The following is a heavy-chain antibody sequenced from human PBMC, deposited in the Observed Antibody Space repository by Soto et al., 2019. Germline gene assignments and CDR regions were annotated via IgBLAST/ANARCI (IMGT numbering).Heavy chain of an antibody. J-gene: IGHJ4*02. D-gene: IGHD3-3*02. CDR3: ARGAFHNYYVDS. CDR1: GFTFSTYW. CDR2: IKGDGSST. Sequence: EVQLVESGGDSVQPGGSLRLSCAASGFTFSTYWMHWVRQAPGEGLVWVSRIKGDGSSTSSADSVEGRFTISRDNAKNTVYLHMNSLIADDTAVYYCARGAFHNYYVDSWGQGTLVTVSS. V-gene: IGHV3-74*01.